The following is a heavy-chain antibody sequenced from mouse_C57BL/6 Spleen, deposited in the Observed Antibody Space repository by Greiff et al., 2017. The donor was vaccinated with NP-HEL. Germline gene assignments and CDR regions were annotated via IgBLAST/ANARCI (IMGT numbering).Heavy chain of an antibody. D-gene: IGHD1-1*01. CDR3: ATRDSGSSKGFAY. CDR2: IDPSDSYT. CDR1: GYTFTSYW. Sequence: QVQLQQPGAELVKPGASVKLSCKASGYTFTSYWMQWVKQRPGQGLEWIGEIDPSDSYTNYNQKFKGKATLTVDTSSSTAYMQHSSLTSADYAVYYCATRDSGSSKGFAYWGQGTLVTVSA. J-gene: IGHJ3*01. V-gene: IGHV1-50*01.